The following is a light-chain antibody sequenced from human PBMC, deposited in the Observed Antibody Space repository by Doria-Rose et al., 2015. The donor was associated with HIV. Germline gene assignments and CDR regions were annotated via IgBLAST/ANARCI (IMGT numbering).Light chain of an antibody. CDR3: QQYGTSRGT. CDR2: DAS. V-gene: IGKV3-20*01. CDR1: QSFSSTY. J-gene: IGKJ5*01. Sequence: QSPGTLSLSPGERATLSCRASQSFSSTYLAWYQQKPGQAPSLLIYDASTRATGIPDRFSGSGSRTDFTLTISRLEPEDVAEYYCQQYGTSRGTFGQGTRLEIK.